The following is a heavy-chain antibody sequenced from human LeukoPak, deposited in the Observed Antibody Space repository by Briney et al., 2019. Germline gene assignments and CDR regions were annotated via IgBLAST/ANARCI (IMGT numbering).Heavy chain of an antibody. J-gene: IGHJ3*02. CDR3: ARDAFDAFDI. CDR1: GFTFSSYS. CDR2: ISSSDTSI. V-gene: IGHV3-48*04. Sequence: PGGSLRLSCAASGFTFSSYSMNWVRQAPGKGLEWVSYISSSDTSIYYADSVKGRFTISRDNAKNSLSLQMNSLRAEDTAVYYCARDAFDAFDIWGQGTMVTVSS.